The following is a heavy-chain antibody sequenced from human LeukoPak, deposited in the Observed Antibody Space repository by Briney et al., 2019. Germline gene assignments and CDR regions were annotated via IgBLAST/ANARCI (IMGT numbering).Heavy chain of an antibody. V-gene: IGHV3-30*02. J-gene: IGHJ4*02. CDR3: AKELADLLLWLGELIDY. CDR1: GFTFSSYG. CDR2: IRYDGSNK. Sequence: GGSLRLSCAASGFTFSSYGMHWVRQAPGKGLEWVAFIRYDGSNKYYADSVKGRFTISRDNSKNTLYLQMNSLRAEDTAVYYCAKELADLLLWLGELIDYWGQGTLVTVSS. D-gene: IGHD3-10*01.